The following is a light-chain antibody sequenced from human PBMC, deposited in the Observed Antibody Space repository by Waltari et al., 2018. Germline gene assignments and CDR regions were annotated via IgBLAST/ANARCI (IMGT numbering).Light chain of an antibody. CDR2: WAS. J-gene: IGKJ1*01. CDR3: QQYYSIPQT. CDR1: QSILYSSNNKNY. V-gene: IGKV4-1*01. Sequence: DIVMTQSPDSLAVSLGERATINCKSSQSILYSSNNKNYLAWYQQKPGQPPRLLIYWASTRESGVPDRFSGSGSGTDFTLTISSLQAEDVAVYYCQQYYSIPQTFVQGTTVEIK.